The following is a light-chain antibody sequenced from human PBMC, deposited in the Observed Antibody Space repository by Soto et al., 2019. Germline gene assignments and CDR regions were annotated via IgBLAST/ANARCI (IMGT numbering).Light chain of an antibody. CDR1: QDISNY. CDR2: DAS. J-gene: IGKJ4*01. Sequence: DIQMTQSPSSLSASVEDRVTITCQASQDISNYLNWYQQKPGKAPELLIYDASNLETGVPSRFSGSGSWTDFTFTISSLQPEDIATYYCQQYDNRPLTFGGGTKVDIK. V-gene: IGKV1-33*01. CDR3: QQYDNRPLT.